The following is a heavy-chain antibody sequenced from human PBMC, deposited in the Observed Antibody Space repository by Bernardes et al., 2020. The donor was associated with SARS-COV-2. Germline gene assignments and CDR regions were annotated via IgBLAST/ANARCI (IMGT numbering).Heavy chain of an antibody. D-gene: IGHD2-2*01. CDR1: GDAVPSSSSS. CDR3: ARATIAVVPGPLGLGPWGYKYNGMEV. J-gene: IGHJ6*02. V-gene: IGHV6-1*01. Sequence: SQTLSLTCAISGDAVPSSSSSWHWIRQSPSRGLEWLGGPYYRSKWYIDYAVSVKSRITINPDTSKNQVSLQLKSVTPEETAVYFCARATIAVVPGPLGLGPWGYKYNGMEVWGPGTTVTVSS. CDR2: PYYRSKWYI.